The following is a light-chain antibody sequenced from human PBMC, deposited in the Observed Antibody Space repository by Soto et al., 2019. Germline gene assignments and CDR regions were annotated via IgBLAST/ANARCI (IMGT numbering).Light chain of an antibody. CDR1: SSNIGAGYD. CDR2: GNS. V-gene: IGLV1-40*01. CDR3: QTYNSSTSVV. J-gene: IGLJ2*01. Sequence: QSVLTQPPSVSGATGQRVTISCTGSSSNIGAGYDVNWYQQLPGTAPKLLIYGNSNRPSGVPDRFSGTNSGTSTSLAITGLQAEDEADYYCQTYNSSTSVVFGGRPKLTVL.